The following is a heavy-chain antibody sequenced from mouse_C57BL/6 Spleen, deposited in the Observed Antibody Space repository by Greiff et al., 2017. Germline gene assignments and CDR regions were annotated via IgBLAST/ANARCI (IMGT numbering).Heavy chain of an antibody. J-gene: IGHJ2*01. V-gene: IGHV5-4*01. Sequence: EVQLVESGGGLVKPGGSLKLSCAASGFTFSSYAMSWVRQTPGKRLEWVATISDGGSYTYYPDNVKGRFTISRDNAKNNLYLQMSHLKSEDTAMYYCARANCDSGSYDYDGYFDYWGQGTTLTVSS. CDR1: GFTFSSYA. D-gene: IGHD2-4*01. CDR2: ISDGGSYT. CDR3: ARANCDSGSYDYDGYFDY.